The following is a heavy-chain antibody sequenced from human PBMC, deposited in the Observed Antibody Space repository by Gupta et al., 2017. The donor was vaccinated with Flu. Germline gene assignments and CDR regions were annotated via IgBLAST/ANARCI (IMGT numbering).Heavy chain of an antibody. V-gene: IGHV4-39*01. CDR1: GGSISSSSYY. CDR2: IYYSGST. CDR3: ARHGWGWDIVVVPAANRDNWFDP. D-gene: IGHD2-2*01. Sequence: QLQLQESGPGLVKPSETLSLTCTVSGGSISSSSYYWGWIRQPPGKGLEWIGSIYYSGSTYYNPSLKSRVTISVDTSKNQFSLKLSSVTAADTAVYYCARHGWGWDIVVVPAANRDNWFDPWGQGTLVTVSS. J-gene: IGHJ5*02.